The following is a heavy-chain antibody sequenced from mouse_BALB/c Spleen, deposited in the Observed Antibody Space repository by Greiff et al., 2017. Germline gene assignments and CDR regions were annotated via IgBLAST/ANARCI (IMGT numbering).Heavy chain of an antibody. Sequence: QVHVKQSGPGLVAPSQSLSITCTVSGFSLTSYGVHWVRQPPGKGLEWLGVIWAGGSTNYNSALMSRLSISKDNSKSQVFLKMNSLQTDDTAMYYCARDLGGFAYWGQGTLVTVSA. CDR3: ARDLGGFAY. CDR2: IWAGGST. D-gene: IGHD3-3*01. CDR1: GFSLTSYG. J-gene: IGHJ3*01. V-gene: IGHV2-9*02.